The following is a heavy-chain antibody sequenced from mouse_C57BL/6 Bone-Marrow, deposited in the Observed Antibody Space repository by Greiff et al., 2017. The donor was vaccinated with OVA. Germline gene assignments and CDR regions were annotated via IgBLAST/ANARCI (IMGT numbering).Heavy chain of an antibody. D-gene: IGHD1-1*01. CDR3: ARFTTGVANWYFDV. CDR1: GYTFTSYW. J-gene: IGHJ1*03. V-gene: IGHV1-69*01. CDR2: IDPSDSYT. Sequence: QVQLQQPGAELVMPGASVKLSCKASGYTFTSYWMHWVKQRPGQGLEWIGEIDPSDSYTNYNQKFKGKSTLTVDKSSSTSYMQLSSLTSEDSAVYYCARFTTGVANWYFDVWGTGTTVTVSS.